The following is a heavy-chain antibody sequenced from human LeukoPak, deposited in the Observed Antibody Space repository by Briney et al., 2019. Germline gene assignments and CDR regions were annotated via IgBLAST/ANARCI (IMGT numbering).Heavy chain of an antibody. CDR1: GYTFTSYG. CDR3: ARGVPIAAAGTSFDY. D-gene: IGHD6-13*01. J-gene: IGHJ4*02. Sequence: ASVKVSCTASGYTFTSYGISWVRQAPGQGLEWMGWISAYNGNTNYAQKLQGRVTMTTDTSTSTAYMELRSLRSDDTAVYYCARGVPIAAAGTSFDYWGQGTLVTVSS. V-gene: IGHV1-18*01. CDR2: ISAYNGNT.